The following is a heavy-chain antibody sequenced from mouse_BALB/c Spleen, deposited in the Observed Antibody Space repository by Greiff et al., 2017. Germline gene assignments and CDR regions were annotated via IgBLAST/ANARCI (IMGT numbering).Heavy chain of an antibody. Sequence: EVKLMESGGGLVQPGGSRKLSCAASGFTFSSFGMHWVRQAPEKGLEWVAYISSGSSTIYYADTARGRFTISRDNPKNTLFLQMTRLRSEDTAMYYCERNPHWYFDVWGEGTTVTVSS. V-gene: IGHV5-17*02. CDR3: ERNPHWYFDV. J-gene: IGHJ1*01. CDR1: GFTFSSFG. CDR2: ISSGSSTI.